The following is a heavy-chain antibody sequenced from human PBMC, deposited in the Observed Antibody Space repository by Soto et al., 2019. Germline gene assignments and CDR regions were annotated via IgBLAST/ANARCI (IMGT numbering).Heavy chain of an antibody. CDR3: AKVPSNWDDYYGMDV. J-gene: IGHJ6*02. CDR1: GFTFSSYG. Sequence: GGSLRLSCAASGFTFSSYGMHWVRQGPGKGLEWVAVISFDGSNKFYADSMKGRFIISRDNSRNTLYLQMNSLSTEDTALYYCAKVPSNWDDYYGMDVWGQGTTVTVSS. CDR2: ISFDGSNK. D-gene: IGHD1-26*01. V-gene: IGHV3-30*18.